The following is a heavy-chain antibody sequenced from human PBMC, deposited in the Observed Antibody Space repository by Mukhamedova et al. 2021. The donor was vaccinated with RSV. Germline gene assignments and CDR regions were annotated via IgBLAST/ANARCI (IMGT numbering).Heavy chain of an antibody. J-gene: IGHJ6*02. Sequence: PGMGLVWVSRINTDGNTRNYADSVKGRFTISRDTAKNTLYLQMNSLRAEDTAVYYCGRGDFRAGGMDVWGQGTTVTVS. V-gene: IGHV3-74*01. CDR3: GRGDFRAGGMDV. CDR2: INTDGNTR. D-gene: IGHD3-3*01.